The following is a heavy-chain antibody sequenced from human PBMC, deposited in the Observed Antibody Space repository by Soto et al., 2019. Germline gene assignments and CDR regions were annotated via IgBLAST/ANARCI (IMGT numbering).Heavy chain of an antibody. Sequence: EVQLVESGGGLVQPGGSLTLSCAASEFAFSSYWMTWVRQAPGKGLEWVANIRTDGSKRSYLDSVRGRFTISRDNSKNSLYLKMNSLRAEDTALYFCARDVSPGSSGLYFEAFDIWGQGTMVTVSS. CDR1: EFAFSSYW. CDR2: IRTDGSKR. J-gene: IGHJ3*02. CDR3: ARDVSPGSSGLYFEAFDI. V-gene: IGHV3-7*05. D-gene: IGHD6-25*01.